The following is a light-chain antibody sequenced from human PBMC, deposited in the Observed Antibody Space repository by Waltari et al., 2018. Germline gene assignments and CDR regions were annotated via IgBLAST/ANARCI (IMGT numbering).Light chain of an antibody. CDR1: QGISSY. CDR3: QQFNNYLMYT. J-gene: IGKJ2*01. V-gene: IGKV1-9*01. Sequence: DIQLTQSPSFLLASVGYRVTTTCRSSQGISSYLAWYQQKPGKAPKLLTYAASTLQSGVPSRFRGSGSGTEFTLTISSLQPEDFATYYCQQFNNYLMYTFGQGTKLEIK. CDR2: AAS.